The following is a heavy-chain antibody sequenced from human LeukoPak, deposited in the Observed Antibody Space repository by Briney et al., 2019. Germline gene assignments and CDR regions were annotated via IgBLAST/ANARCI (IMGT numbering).Heavy chain of an antibody. CDR3: ARERAPRGYSYGYYDY. V-gene: IGHV4-39*02. Sequence: SETLSLTCTVSGGSISSSSYYWGWIRQPPGKGLEWIGSIYYSGSTYYNPSLKSRVTISVDTSKNQFSLKLSSVTAADTAVYYCARERAPRGYSYGYYDYWGQGTLVTVSS. J-gene: IGHJ4*02. CDR1: GGSISSSSYY. D-gene: IGHD5-18*01. CDR2: IYYSGST.